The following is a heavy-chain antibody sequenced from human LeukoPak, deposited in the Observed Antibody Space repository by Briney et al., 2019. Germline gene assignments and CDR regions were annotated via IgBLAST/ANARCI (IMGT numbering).Heavy chain of an antibody. D-gene: IGHD3-16*01. CDR3: ARGWLNN. V-gene: IGHV3-48*03. Sequence: GGSLRLSCAASGFTFSSYEMNWVRQAPGKGLEWVAYISGDGDTIFYTDSVKGRFTISRDNAENSLFLQMNGLRAEDSAIYYCARGWLNNWGQGTLVTVSS. CDR1: GFTFSSYE. J-gene: IGHJ4*02. CDR2: ISGDGDTI.